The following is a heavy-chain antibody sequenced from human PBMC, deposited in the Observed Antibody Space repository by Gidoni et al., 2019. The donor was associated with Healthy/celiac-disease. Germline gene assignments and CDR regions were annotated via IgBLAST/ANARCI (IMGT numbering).Heavy chain of an antibody. J-gene: IGHJ4*02. D-gene: IGHD4-4*01. Sequence: EVQLVQSGAEVTKPGESLTISCKGSGYSFTSYWIGWVRQMPGKGLEWMGIIYPGDSDTRYSPSLQGQVTISADKSISTAYLQWSSLKASDTAMYYCARQDDYSNYPELGVGYWGQGTLVTVSS. V-gene: IGHV5-51*01. CDR2: IYPGDSDT. CDR1: GYSFTSYW. CDR3: ARQDDYSNYPELGVGY.